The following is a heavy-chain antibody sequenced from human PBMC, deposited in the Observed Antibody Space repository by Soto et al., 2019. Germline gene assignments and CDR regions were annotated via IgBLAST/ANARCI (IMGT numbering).Heavy chain of an antibody. V-gene: IGHV4-30-4*01. D-gene: IGHD4-17*01. CDR1: GGPISSGTYY. J-gene: IGHJ4*02. Sequence: SETLSLTCTVSGGPISSGTYYWSWIRQPPGKGLEWIGYIYHSGSSQYNPSLKSRVTISIDMSKNQFSLELRSVTAADTAVYYCARDLLDTTVDYYFDYWGPGRLVTVSS. CDR2: IYHSGSS. CDR3: ARDLLDTTVDYYFDY.